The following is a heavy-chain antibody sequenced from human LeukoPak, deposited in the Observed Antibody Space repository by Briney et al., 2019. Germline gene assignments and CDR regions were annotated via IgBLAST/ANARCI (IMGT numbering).Heavy chain of an antibody. J-gene: IGHJ5*01. D-gene: IGHD2-21*01. CDR3: ANSFGYSPS. V-gene: IGHV3-23*01. Sequence: GGSLRLSCAASGFTFIDSDMIWVRQTPGKGLEWVSGITGSGRTTFYADSVKGRFAISRDNSKNTVSLQMNSLRGEDTAMYYCANSFGYSPSWGQGTLVIVSS. CDR2: ITGSGRTT. CDR1: GFTFIDSD.